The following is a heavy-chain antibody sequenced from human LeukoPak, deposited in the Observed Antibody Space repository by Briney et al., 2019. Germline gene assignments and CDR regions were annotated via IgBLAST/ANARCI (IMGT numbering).Heavy chain of an antibody. Sequence: GGPRRLSCAASGFTFTSYAMTWVRQAPGKELHWVSTISGSGAYTYYADSVKGRFTISRDNSKNTLYLQMNSLRAEDTAVYYCAKYFASGSYYKLPHWGQGTLVTVSS. V-gene: IGHV3-23*01. J-gene: IGHJ1*01. CDR3: AKYFASGSYYKLPH. CDR1: GFTFTSYA. CDR2: ISGSGAYT. D-gene: IGHD3-10*01.